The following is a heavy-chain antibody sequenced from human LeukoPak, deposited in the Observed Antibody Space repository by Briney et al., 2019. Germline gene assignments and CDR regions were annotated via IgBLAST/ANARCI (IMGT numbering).Heavy chain of an antibody. CDR3: AREDSSSSGVGYYYYMDV. V-gene: IGHV3-21*01. CDR2: ISSSSNYI. J-gene: IGHJ6*03. Sequence: GGSLRLSCAASGFTFSSYTMNWVRQAPGKGLEWVSSISSSSNYIYYADSVKGRFTISRDNAKNSLYLQMNSLRAEDTAVYYCAREDSSSSGVGYYYYMDVWGKGTTVTVSS. D-gene: IGHD6-6*01. CDR1: GFTFSSYT.